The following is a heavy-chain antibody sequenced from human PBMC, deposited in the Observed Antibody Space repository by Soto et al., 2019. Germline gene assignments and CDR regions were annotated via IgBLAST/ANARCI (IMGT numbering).Heavy chain of an antibody. CDR3: ARDPSNTSGRYQFFDF. D-gene: IGHD1-26*01. J-gene: IGHJ4*02. CDR2: ISCYNGDT. Sequence: HVQLVQSGTEVKKPGASVKVSCMASGYTFTHHGISWVRQAPGQGPEWMGWISCYNGDTKYAQNVQGRVTLTTDTSATTAYMELRSLRSDDTAVYYCARDPSNTSGRYQFFDFWGQGTLVAVSS. CDR1: GYTFTHHG. V-gene: IGHV1-18*01.